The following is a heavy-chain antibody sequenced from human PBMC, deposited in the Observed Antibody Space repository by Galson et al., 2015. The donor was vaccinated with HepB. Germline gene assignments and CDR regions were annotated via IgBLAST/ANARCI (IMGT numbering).Heavy chain of an antibody. CDR1: GGSFSGYY. J-gene: IGHJ4*02. Sequence: ETLSLTCAVYGGSFSGYYWSWIRQPPGKGLEWIGEINHSGSTNYSPSLKSRVTISVDTSKNQFSLKLSSVTAADTAVYYCARSPALNYDILTGYSSEFDYWGQGTLVTVSS. CDR2: INHSGST. D-gene: IGHD3-9*01. CDR3: ARSPALNYDILTGYSSEFDY. V-gene: IGHV4-34*01.